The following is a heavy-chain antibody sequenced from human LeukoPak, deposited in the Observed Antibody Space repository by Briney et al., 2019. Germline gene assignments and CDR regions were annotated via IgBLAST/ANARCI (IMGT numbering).Heavy chain of an antibody. J-gene: IGHJ4*02. CDR2: IYASGGT. Sequence: SETLSLTCSVSGDSSSNYYWSWFRQPPRKGLEWIGLIYASGGTNYTPTLKSRVTMSVDPSNSQFSLTLNSVTAADTAVYFCARGSGWLPCNWGQGNLVTVSS. CDR1: GDSSSNYY. CDR3: ARGSGWLPCN. V-gene: IGHV4-4*09. D-gene: IGHD5-12*01.